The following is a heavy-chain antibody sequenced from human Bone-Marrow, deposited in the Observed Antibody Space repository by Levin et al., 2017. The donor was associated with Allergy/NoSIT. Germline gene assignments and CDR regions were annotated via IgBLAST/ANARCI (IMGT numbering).Heavy chain of an antibody. CDR3: ARDSSENYFYF. J-gene: IGHJ4*02. CDR2: IYFDGSKT. V-gene: IGHV3-33*01. Sequence: GGSLRLSCAASGFPFSAYGMHWIRQGPGKGLEWVAFIYFDGSKTYYADSVEGRFTISRDNSKNTVYLQMDSLRGDDTAVYYCARDSSENYFYFWGQGTQVTVSS. CDR1: GFPFSAYG. D-gene: IGHD2/OR15-2a*01.